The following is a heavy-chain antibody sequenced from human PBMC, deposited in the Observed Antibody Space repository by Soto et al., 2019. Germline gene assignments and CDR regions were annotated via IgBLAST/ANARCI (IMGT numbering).Heavy chain of an antibody. J-gene: IGHJ4*02. Sequence: SETLSLTCTVSGGSISSSSYYWGWIRQPPGKGLEWIGSIYYSGSTYYNPSLKSRVTISVDTSKNQFSLKLSSVTAADTAVYYCARVFSLSGSYLLDYWGQGTLVTVSS. CDR2: IYYSGST. CDR3: ARVFSLSGSYLLDY. D-gene: IGHD5-12*01. CDR1: GGSISSSSYY. V-gene: IGHV4-39*07.